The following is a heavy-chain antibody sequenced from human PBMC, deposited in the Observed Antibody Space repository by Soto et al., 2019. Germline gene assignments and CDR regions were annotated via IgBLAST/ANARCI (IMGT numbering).Heavy chain of an antibody. CDR3: ARARFRGMDV. J-gene: IGHJ6*02. Sequence: GGSLRLSCVASGFSLTDYFMTWVRQAPGKGLEWVANIKEDGREKYYVDSVKGRFTISRDEAKNSLYLQVNSLRDEDTGVYYCARARFRGMDVWGQGTTVTVSS. V-gene: IGHV3-7*03. D-gene: IGHD3-10*01. CDR2: IKEDGREK. CDR1: GFSLTDYF.